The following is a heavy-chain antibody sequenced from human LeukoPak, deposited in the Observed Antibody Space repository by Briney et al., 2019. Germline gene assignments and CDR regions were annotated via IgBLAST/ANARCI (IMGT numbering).Heavy chain of an antibody. Sequence: ASVKVSCKASNYTFTSYGISWVRQAPGQGLEWMGWISPYKGNTIYAQKVQGRVTMTTDTSTSTAYMELRNLRSDDTAVYYCARDRDGLGAFDIWGQGTMVTVSS. J-gene: IGHJ3*02. CDR1: NYTFTSYG. D-gene: IGHD5-24*01. V-gene: IGHV1-18*01. CDR2: ISPYKGNT. CDR3: ARDRDGLGAFDI.